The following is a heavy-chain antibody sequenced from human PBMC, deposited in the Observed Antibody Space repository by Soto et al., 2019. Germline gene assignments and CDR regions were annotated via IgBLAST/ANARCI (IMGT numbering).Heavy chain of an antibody. CDR3: ARDLLDSSGYYYYYYGMDV. CDR2: IYYSGST. V-gene: IGHV4-31*02. CDR1: GGSISSGGYY. D-gene: IGHD3-22*01. Sequence: PSETLSLTCTVSGGSISSGGYYWSWIRQHPGKGLEWIGYIYYSGSTYYNPSLKSRVTISVGTSKNQFSLKLSSVTAADTAVYYCARDLLDSSGYYYYYYGMDVWGQGTTVTVSS. J-gene: IGHJ6*02.